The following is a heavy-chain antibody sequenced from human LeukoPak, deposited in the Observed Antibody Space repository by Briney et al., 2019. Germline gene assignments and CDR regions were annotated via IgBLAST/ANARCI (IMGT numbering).Heavy chain of an antibody. V-gene: IGHV5-51*01. D-gene: IGHD1-26*01. Sequence: PGESLKISCKGSGYSFTSYWIAWVRQMPGKGLEWMGIIYPTDSDTRYSPSFQGQVIISADKSINTAYMQWSSLKASDTAMYYCARGVGVRRSEKYDYWGQGTLVTVSS. CDR3: ARGVGVRRSEKYDY. CDR2: IYPTDSDT. J-gene: IGHJ4*02. CDR1: GYSFTSYW.